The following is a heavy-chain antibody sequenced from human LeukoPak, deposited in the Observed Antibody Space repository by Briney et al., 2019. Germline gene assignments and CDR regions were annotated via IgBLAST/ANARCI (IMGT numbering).Heavy chain of an antibody. CDR2: INTNTGNP. V-gene: IGHV7-4-1*02. J-gene: IGHJ4*02. CDR1: GYTFTSYA. D-gene: IGHD3-10*01. CDR3: ARTNHVLLWFGELSNFDY. Sequence: ASVKVSCKASGYTFTSYAMNWVRQAPGQGLEWMGWINTNTGNPTYAQGFTGRFVFSLDTSVSTAYLQISSLKAEDTAVYYCARTNHVLLWFGELSNFDYWGQGTLVTVSS.